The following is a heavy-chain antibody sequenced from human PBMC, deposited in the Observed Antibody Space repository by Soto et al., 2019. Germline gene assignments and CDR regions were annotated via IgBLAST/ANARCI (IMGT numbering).Heavy chain of an antibody. V-gene: IGHV4-31*03. J-gene: IGHJ6*03. Sequence: QVQLQESGPGLVKPSQTLSLTCTVSGGSISSGGYYWSWIRQHPGKGLEWIGYIYYSGSTYYNPSLKSRVTLSVDTSKNQFSLKLSSVTAADTAVYYCARGRRRAAAGKDYYYYYYMDVWGKGTTVTVSS. CDR2: IYYSGST. CDR3: ARGRRRAAAGKDYYYYYYMDV. D-gene: IGHD6-13*01. CDR1: GGSISSGGYY.